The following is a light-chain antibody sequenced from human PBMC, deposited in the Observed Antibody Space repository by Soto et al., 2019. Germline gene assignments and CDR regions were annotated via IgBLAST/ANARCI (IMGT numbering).Light chain of an antibody. CDR2: EVS. Sequence: QSVMTEPPCVSGSPGQSITISCTGTNSDVGGYNYVSWYQQHPGKAPELMIYEVSNRPSGVSNRFSGSKSGNTASLTISGLQAEDEADYYCSSYSRSSFYVFGTGTKVTVL. J-gene: IGLJ1*01. CDR1: NSDVGGYNY. CDR3: SSYSRSSFYV. V-gene: IGLV2-14*01.